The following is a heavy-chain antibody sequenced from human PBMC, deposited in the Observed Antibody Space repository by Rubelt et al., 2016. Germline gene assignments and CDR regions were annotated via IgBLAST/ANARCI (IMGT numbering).Heavy chain of an antibody. Sequence: EVQLVQSGAEVKKPGESLRISCKGSGYSFTSYWISWVRQMPGKGLEWMGWIDPSDSYTNYSPSFQGHVPISADKSISTAYLQWSSLKASDTAMYYCARKRGTMIVVCDDAFDIWGQGTMVTVSS. J-gene: IGHJ3*02. CDR1: GYSFTSYW. V-gene: IGHV5-10-1*01. D-gene: IGHD3-22*01. CDR3: ARKRGTMIVVCDDAFDI. CDR2: IDPSDSYT.